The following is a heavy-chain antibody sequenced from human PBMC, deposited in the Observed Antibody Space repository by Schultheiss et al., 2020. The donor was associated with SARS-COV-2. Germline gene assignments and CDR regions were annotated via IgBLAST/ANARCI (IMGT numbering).Heavy chain of an antibody. Sequence: ASVKVSCKASGGTFSSYAISWVRQAPGQGLEWMGIINPSGGSTSYAQKFQGRVTMTRDTSTSTAYMELSRLRSDDTAVYYCARVTSSSGDWGQGTLVTVSS. V-gene: IGHV1-46*01. D-gene: IGHD6-13*01. CDR1: GGTFSSYA. CDR3: ARVTSSSGD. CDR2: INPSGGST. J-gene: IGHJ4*02.